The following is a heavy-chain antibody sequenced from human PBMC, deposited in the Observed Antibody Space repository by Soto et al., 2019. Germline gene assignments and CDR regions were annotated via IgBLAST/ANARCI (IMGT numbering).Heavy chain of an antibody. CDR1: GFTFSSYA. D-gene: IGHD2-15*01. J-gene: IGHJ4*02. Sequence: EVQLLESGGGLVQPGGSLRLSCAASGFTFSSYAMNWVRQAPGKGLEWVSAISGSGGSTYYADSVTGRFTISRDNSKSTLYLQMNRLRAEDTAVYYCAKGRCSGGSCYSSDYWGQGTLVTVSS. V-gene: IGHV3-23*01. CDR2: ISGSGGST. CDR3: AKGRCSGGSCYSSDY.